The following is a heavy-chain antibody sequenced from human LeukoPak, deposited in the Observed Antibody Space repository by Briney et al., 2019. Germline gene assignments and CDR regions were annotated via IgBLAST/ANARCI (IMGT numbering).Heavy chain of an antibody. V-gene: IGHV3-30*02. CDR3: AKGAQSSTRWNAFDI. J-gene: IGHJ3*02. CDR2: IRYDGSNK. CDR1: GFTFSSYG. D-gene: IGHD2-2*01. Sequence: PGGSLRLSCAASGFTFSSYGMHWVRQAPGKGLEWVAFIRYDGSNKYYADSVKGRFTISRDNSKNTLYLQMNSLRAEDTAVYYCAKGAQSSTRWNAFDIWGQGTMVTVSS.